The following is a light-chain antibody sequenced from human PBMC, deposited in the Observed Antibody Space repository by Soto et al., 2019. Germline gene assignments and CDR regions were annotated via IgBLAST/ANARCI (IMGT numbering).Light chain of an antibody. Sequence: QPASVSGSPGQSITISCTGTSSDVGGYNYVSWYQQQPGKAPKFMIYDVSNRPSGVSNRFSGSKSGNTASLTISGLQAEDEADYYCCSYTTSNTRQIVFGTGTKVTVL. CDR2: DVS. J-gene: IGLJ1*01. CDR3: CSYTTSNTRQIV. V-gene: IGLV2-14*01. CDR1: SSDVGGYNY.